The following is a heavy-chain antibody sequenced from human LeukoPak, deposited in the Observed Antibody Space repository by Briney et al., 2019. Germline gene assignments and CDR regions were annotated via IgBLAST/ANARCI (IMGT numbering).Heavy chain of an antibody. J-gene: IGHJ4*02. CDR3: AKAHLLDWLLPFDY. D-gene: IGHD3-3*01. CDR1: GFTLNNEA. Sequence: GGALRLSCAASGFTLNNEAMSWVRQAPGRRLEWVALVSYEGGDKYYADSVKGRFTISRDNSKNTLYLQMNCLRGEDTAVYYCAKAHLLDWLLPFDYWGQGTLVTVSS. V-gene: IGHV3-30*18. CDR2: VSYEGGDK.